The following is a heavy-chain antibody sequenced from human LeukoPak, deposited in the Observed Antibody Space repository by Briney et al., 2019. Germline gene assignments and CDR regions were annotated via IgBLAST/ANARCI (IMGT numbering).Heavy chain of an antibody. D-gene: IGHD1-26*01. J-gene: IGHJ4*02. CDR2: ISYDGSNK. CDR1: GFTFSSYG. V-gene: IGHV3-30*18. CDR3: AKDLSGSYYEGPWFDY. Sequence: PGGSLRLSCAASGFTFSSYGMHWVRQAPGKGLEWVAVISYDGSNKYYADSVKGRFTISRDNSKNTLYLQMSSLRAEDTAVYYCAKDLSGSYYEGPWFDYWGQGTLVTVSS.